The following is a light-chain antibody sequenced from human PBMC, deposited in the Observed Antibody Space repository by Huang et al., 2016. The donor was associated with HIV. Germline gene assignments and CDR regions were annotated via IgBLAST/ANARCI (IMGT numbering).Light chain of an antibody. CDR3: QQRSNWPPFT. Sequence: EIVLTQSPVTLSLSPGQRATLSCRASQSVSSSSAWYQHRPGRAPRLLIYDASNRATGIPARFSGSGSGTDFTLTISSLEPEDFAVYYCQQRSNWPPFTFGPGTKVDIK. CDR2: DAS. CDR1: QSVSSS. J-gene: IGKJ3*01. V-gene: IGKV3-11*01.